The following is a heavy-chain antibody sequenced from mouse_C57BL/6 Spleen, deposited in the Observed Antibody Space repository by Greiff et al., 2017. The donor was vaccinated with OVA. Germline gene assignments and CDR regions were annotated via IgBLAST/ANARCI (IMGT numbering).Heavy chain of an antibody. CDR1: GFTFSDYY. CDR3: ARARSNYEGGFFAY. J-gene: IGHJ3*01. CDR2: INYDGSST. D-gene: IGHD2-5*01. V-gene: IGHV5-16*01. Sequence: VESEGGLVQPGSSMKLSCTASGFTFSDYYMAWVRQVPEKGLEWVANINYDGSSTYYLDSLKSRFIISRDNAKNILYLQMSSLKSEDTATYYCARARSNYEGGFFAYWGQGTLVTVSA.